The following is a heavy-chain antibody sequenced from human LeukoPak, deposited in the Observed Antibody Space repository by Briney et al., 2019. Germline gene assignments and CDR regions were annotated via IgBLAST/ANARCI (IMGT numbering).Heavy chain of an antibody. CDR3: AVRIGYCSGGSCYDY. Sequence: SVNVSCKASGGTFSSYAISWVRQARGQGLEWMGGIIPIFGTANYAQKFQGRVTITADESTSTAYMELSSLRSEDTAVYYCAVRIGYCSGGSCYDYWGQGTLVTVSS. V-gene: IGHV1-69*13. CDR1: GGTFSSYA. CDR2: IIPIFGTA. D-gene: IGHD2-15*01. J-gene: IGHJ4*02.